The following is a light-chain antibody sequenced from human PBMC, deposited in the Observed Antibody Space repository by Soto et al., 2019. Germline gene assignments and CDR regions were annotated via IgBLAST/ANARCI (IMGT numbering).Light chain of an antibody. V-gene: IGKV3-20*01. CDR3: QQYGSSPKYT. J-gene: IGKJ2*01. CDR2: ATS. CDR1: QSINSNY. Sequence: EIVVTQSPGTLSLSAGERATLSCRASQSINSNYLAWYQQKPDQAPRLLIFATSSRATGIPDRFSGRGSGTDFTLTISRLEPEDSGIYYCQQYGSSPKYTFGQGTKLEIK.